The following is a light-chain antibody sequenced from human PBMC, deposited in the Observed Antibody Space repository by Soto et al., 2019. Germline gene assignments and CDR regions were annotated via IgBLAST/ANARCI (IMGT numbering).Light chain of an antibody. Sequence: EIVMTQSPATLSVSPGQRVTLSCRASQYLSRKVVWYQQKAGQAPRLLIYEASIRATGIPDRFSGSGSGTDFTLSISRLEPADSAVYYCQQYGSSLTFGGGTKVDI. J-gene: IGKJ4*01. CDR3: QQYGSSLT. CDR1: QYLSRK. V-gene: IGKV3-20*01. CDR2: EAS.